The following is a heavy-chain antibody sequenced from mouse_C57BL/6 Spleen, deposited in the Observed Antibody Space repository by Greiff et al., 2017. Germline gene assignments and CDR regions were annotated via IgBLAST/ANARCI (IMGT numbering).Heavy chain of an antibody. J-gene: IGHJ4*01. V-gene: IGHV1-54*01. CDR3: ATYYYGSREMDY. D-gene: IGHD1-1*01. CDR2: INPGSGGT. CDR1: GYAFTNYL. Sequence: QVQLQQSGAELVRPGTSVKVSCKASGYAFTNYLIEWVKQRPGQGLEWIGVINPGSGGTNYNEKFKGKATLTEDKSSSTAYMQLSSLTSEDSAVYFCATYYYGSREMDYWGQGTSVTVSS.